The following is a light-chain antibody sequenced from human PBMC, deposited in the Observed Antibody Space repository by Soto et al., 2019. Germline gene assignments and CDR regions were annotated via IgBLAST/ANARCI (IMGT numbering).Light chain of an antibody. CDR2: KAT. J-gene: IGKJ1*01. V-gene: IGKV1-5*03. Sequence: DIQMTQSPSTLSASIGDRVTITCRASQSISSWLAWYQQKPWKAPKLLIYKATTLESGVPSRFSGSGYGTEFTLTISSLQPDDFATYYCHQYNSYSRTFGQGTKVEIK. CDR1: QSISSW. CDR3: HQYNSYSRT.